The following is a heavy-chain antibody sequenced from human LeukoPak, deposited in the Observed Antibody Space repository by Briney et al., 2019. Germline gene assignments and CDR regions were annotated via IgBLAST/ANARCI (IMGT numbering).Heavy chain of an antibody. CDR1: GYSFIDYY. V-gene: IGHV1-2*02. CDR3: AREYYDSSGTKYAFEI. J-gene: IGHJ3*02. CDR2: IDPHSGGT. Sequence: ASVKVSFKSSGYSFIDYYIHWVRQAPGQGLEWMGCIDPHSGGTKYAQKLQGRVTMTRDTSISAAYMELSRLRSDDTAVFYCAREYYDSSGTKYAFEIWGQGTRITVSS. D-gene: IGHD3-22*01.